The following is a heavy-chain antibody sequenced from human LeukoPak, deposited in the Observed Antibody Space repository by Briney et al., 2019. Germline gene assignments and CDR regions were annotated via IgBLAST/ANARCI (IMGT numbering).Heavy chain of an antibody. Sequence: GGSLRLSCAASGFTFSSYSMNWVRQAPGKGLEWVAVISKDGSDKYYPGSVRGRFTISRDNSKNTIYLQMDSLRAEDTAIYYCARDYWWNYDYWGQGTLVTVSS. CDR2: ISKDGSDK. CDR1: GFTFSSYS. V-gene: IGHV3-30*03. D-gene: IGHD1-7*01. J-gene: IGHJ4*02. CDR3: ARDYWWNYDY.